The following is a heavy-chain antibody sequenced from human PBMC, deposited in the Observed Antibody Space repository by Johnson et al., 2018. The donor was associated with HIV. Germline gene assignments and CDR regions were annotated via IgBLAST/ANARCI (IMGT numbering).Heavy chain of an antibody. CDR3: ARGRTLDWGDAFDI. CDR1: GFTFDDYG. V-gene: IGHV3-20*04. CDR2: ISSSGSTI. J-gene: IGHJ3*02. D-gene: IGHD3/OR15-3a*01. Sequence: VQLVESGGGVVRPGGSLRLSCAASGFTFDDYGMSWVRQAPGKGLEWVSYISSSGSTIYYADSVKGRFTISRDNAKNSLYLQMNSLRAEDTALYYCARGRTLDWGDAFDIWGQGTMVTVSS.